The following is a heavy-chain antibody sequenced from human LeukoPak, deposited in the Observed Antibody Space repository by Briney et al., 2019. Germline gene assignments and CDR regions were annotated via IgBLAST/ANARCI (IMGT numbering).Heavy chain of an antibody. CDR2: INHSGST. CDR1: GGSFSGYY. J-gene: IGHJ5*02. CDR3: ARTKRITGTTGWFDP. V-gene: IGHV4-34*01. D-gene: IGHD1-7*01. Sequence: SETLSLTCAVYGGSFSGYYWSWIRQPPGKGLEWIGEINHSGSTNYNPSLKSRVTMSVDTSKNQFSLKLSSVTAADTAVYYCARTKRITGTTGWFDPWGQGTLVTVSS.